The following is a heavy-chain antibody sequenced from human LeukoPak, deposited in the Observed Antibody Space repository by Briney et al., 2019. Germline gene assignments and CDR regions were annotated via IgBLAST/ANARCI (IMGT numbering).Heavy chain of an antibody. D-gene: IGHD3-10*01. CDR2: IYTSGST. V-gene: IGHV4-4*07. CDR3: AKSNGYGLVDI. CDR1: GGSISSYY. Sequence: ASETLSLTCTVSGGSISSYYWSWIRQPAGKGLEWIGRIYTSGSTNYNPSLKSRVTMSVDTSRNQFSLKLTSVTAADTAVYYCAKSNGYGLVDIWGQGTMVTVSS. J-gene: IGHJ3*02.